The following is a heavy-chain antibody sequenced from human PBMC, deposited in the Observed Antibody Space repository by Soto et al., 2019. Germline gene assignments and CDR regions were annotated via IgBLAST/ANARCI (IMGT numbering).Heavy chain of an antibody. D-gene: IGHD3-9*01. CDR3: AKDLLDYDILTDPY. V-gene: IGHV3-74*01. Sequence: GGSLRLSCAVSGLTFSSKWMHWVRQAPGKGLVWVSLISGDGGNTNYADSVKGRFTISRDNSKNTLYLQMNSLRAEDTAVYYCAKDLLDYDILTDPYWGQGTLVTVSS. CDR2: ISGDGGNT. J-gene: IGHJ4*02. CDR1: GLTFSSKW.